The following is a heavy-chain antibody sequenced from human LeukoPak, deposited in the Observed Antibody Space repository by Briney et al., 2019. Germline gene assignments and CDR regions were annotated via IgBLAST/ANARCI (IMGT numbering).Heavy chain of an antibody. CDR2: ISYDGSNK. V-gene: IGHV3-30*18. J-gene: IGHJ4*02. D-gene: IGHD3-10*01. Sequence: GMPLRLFCGASGFTFCSYHILWVRHAPGKGLVGLAVISYDGSNKYYADSVKGRFTISRDNSKNTLYLQMNSLRAEDTAVYYCAKDLASNYYGSGTPDYWGQGTLVTVSS. CDR3: AKDLASNYYGSGTPDY. CDR1: GFTFCSYH.